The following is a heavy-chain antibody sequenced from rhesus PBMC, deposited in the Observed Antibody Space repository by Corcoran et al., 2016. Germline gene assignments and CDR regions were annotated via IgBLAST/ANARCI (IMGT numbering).Heavy chain of an antibody. D-gene: IGHD1-38*01. CDR1: GGSISGGYD. J-gene: IGHJ4*01. CDR3: ARDQSGTLEVDGYYFDY. V-gene: IGHV4-76*01. Sequence: QVQLQESGPGVVKPSETLSLTCAVSGGSISGGYDWSWIRQPPGKGLEWIGVIYCSSGSTNYNPSLKNRVTSSKDASKNEFSLKLSSVTAADTAVYYCARDQSGTLEVDGYYFDYWGQGVLVTVSS. CDR2: IYCSSGST.